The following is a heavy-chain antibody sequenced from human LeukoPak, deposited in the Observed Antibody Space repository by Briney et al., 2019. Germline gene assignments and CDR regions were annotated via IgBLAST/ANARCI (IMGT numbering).Heavy chain of an antibody. CDR3: ARCVMGYSGDGLDY. CDR1: GFSFSSYA. CDR2: ISSSSSYI. Sequence: SRRSPRLSCAPSGFSFSSYAMSSVRQAPGKGLEWGSLISSSSSYIYYADSVKGRFTISKDNAKNSLYLQINILTLRDTAGYSVARCVMGYSGDGLDYWGQGTLVTVSS. J-gene: IGHJ4*02. D-gene: IGHD5-12*01. V-gene: IGHV3-21*01.